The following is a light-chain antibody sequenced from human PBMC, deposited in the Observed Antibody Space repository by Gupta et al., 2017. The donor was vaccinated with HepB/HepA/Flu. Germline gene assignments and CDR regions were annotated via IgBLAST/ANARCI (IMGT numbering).Light chain of an antibody. J-gene: IGKJ1*01. CDR3: QQEGSSPRT. V-gene: IGKV3-20*01. CDR1: QSVSSNY. Sequence: EIVLTQSPGTLSLSPGERATLSCRASQSVSSNYLAWYQQKPGQAPRLLIYGASSRATDIPDRFRGSGSGTEFTLTISRLEPEDFAVYYCQQEGSSPRTFGQGTKVEIK. CDR2: GAS.